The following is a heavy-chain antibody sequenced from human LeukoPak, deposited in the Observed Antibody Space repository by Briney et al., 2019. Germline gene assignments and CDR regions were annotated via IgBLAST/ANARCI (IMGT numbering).Heavy chain of an antibody. CDR2: IGGNGVST. V-gene: IGHV3-23*01. CDR1: GFIFSNYA. J-gene: IGHJ4*02. D-gene: IGHD1-26*01. Sequence: GGSLRLSCAASGFIFSNYAMSWVRQAPGKGLEWVSIIGGNGVSTYYADSVKGRFTISRDNAKNSLYLEMNSLRAEDTAVYYCARDPVGANGNEDWGQGTLVTVSS. CDR3: ARDPVGANGNED.